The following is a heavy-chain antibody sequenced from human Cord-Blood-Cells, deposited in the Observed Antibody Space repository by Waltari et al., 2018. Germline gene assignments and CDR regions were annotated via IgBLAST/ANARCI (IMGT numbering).Heavy chain of an antibody. Sequence: EVQLVESGGGLVQLGGCLRLCCAASGLTFISNSTTWVRQAPGKGLEWVSYISSSSSTIYYADSVKGRFTISRDNAKNSLYLQMNSLRDEDTAVYYCARGQVGSDNWFDPWGQGTLVTVSS. V-gene: IGHV3-48*02. CDR2: ISSSSSTI. CDR1: GLTFISNS. D-gene: IGHD3-10*01. J-gene: IGHJ5*02. CDR3: ARGQVGSDNWFDP.